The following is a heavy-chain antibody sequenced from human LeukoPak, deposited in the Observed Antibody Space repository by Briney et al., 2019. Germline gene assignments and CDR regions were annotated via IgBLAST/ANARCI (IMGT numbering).Heavy chain of an antibody. Sequence: GRSLRLSCAASGFTFSSYAMHWVRQAPGKGLEWVAVISYDGSNKYYADSVKGRFTISRDKSKNTLYLQMNSLRAEDTAVYYCARVNILTGYYGNGMDVWGKGTTVTVSS. V-gene: IGHV3-30*04. CDR2: ISYDGSNK. D-gene: IGHD3-9*01. CDR3: ARVNILTGYYGNGMDV. J-gene: IGHJ6*04. CDR1: GFTFSSYA.